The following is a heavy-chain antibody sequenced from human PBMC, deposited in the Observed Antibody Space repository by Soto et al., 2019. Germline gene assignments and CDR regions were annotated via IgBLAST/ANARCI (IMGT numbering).Heavy chain of an antibody. Sequence: GGSLRLSCVVSGFSFSSVWMTWVRQAPGKGLECVANIKYDGSEEYYVDSVKGRFTISRDNSKNTLYLQMNSLRAEDTAVYYCSPDSSGGEFDCWGQGTLVTVSS. CDR1: GFSFSSVW. V-gene: IGHV3-7*03. D-gene: IGHD6-19*01. CDR2: IKYDGSEE. CDR3: SPDSSGGEFDC. J-gene: IGHJ4*02.